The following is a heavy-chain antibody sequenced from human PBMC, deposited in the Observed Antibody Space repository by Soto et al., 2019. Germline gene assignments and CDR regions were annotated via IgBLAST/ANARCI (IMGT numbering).Heavy chain of an antibody. CDR2: INDDSDSI. J-gene: IGHJ4*02. D-gene: IGHD6-19*01. CDR1: GFTFSRYS. V-gene: IGHV3-48*01. CDR3: ARDIVAGSGWYTYDY. Sequence: EVQLVESGGNLVQPGGSLRLSCAASGFTFSRYSMNWVRQAPGKGLEWVSYINDDSDSIYYADSVKGRFTISRDNAKNSLDLQMDSLRAEDTAVYYCARDIVAGSGWYTYDYWGQGTLVTVSS.